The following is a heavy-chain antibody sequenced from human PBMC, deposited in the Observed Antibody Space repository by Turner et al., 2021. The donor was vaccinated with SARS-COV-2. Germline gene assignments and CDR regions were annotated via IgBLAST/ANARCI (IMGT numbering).Heavy chain of an antibody. CDR2: IGGSGSST. Sequence: VQQLESGGGLLRPGDSLRLSFAASGLPFSSYAKSWVRQAPGKGLEWVSAIGGSGSSTYYADSVKGRFTISRDNSKNTLYLQMNSLSAEDTDVYYCAKADRIMIVVVITLFDYWGQGTLVTVSS. CDR1: GLPFSSYA. D-gene: IGHD3-22*01. CDR3: AKADRIMIVVVITLFDY. J-gene: IGHJ4*02. V-gene: IGHV3-23*01.